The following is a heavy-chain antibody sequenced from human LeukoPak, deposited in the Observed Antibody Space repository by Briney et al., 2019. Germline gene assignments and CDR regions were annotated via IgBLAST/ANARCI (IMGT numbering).Heavy chain of an antibody. D-gene: IGHD6-19*01. CDR3: ARDQGSGWQNWFDP. CDR2: IYYSGST. J-gene: IGHJ5*02. V-gene: IGHV4-59*01. Sequence: SETLSLTCTVSGGSISRYYWSWIRQPPGKGLEWIGYIYYSGSTDYNPSLKSRVTISVDTSKNQFSLKLSSVTAADTAVYYCARDQGSGWQNWFDPWGQGTLVTVSS. CDR1: GGSISRYY.